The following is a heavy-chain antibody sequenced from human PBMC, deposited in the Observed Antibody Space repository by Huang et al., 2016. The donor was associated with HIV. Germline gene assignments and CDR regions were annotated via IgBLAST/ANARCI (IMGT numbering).Heavy chain of an antibody. Sequence: QITLKESGPTLVKPTQTLTLTCTFSGFSLSTSGVGVGWIRQPPGKALGWLALIHWNNDKHYNSSLKSRLTITKYTSKNQVVLTMANVDPLDTATYYCARRAASGWQQEYFHLWGQGTLVTVSS. J-gene: IGHJ1*01. CDR3: ARRAASGWQQEYFHL. CDR1: GFSLSTSGVG. V-gene: IGHV2-5*01. D-gene: IGHD6-19*01. CDR2: IHWNNDK.